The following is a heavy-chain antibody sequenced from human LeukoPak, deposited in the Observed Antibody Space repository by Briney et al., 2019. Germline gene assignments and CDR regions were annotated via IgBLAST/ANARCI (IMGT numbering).Heavy chain of an antibody. Sequence: GSLRLSCAASGFTLSSYSMNWVRQAPGKGLEWVSYISSGSNTIYYADSVKGRFTISRDNAKNSLYLQMNSLRAEDTAVYYCARDPTRTYGSGTFDYWGQGTLVTVSS. V-gene: IGHV3-48*01. CDR2: ISSGSNTI. CDR1: GFTLSSYS. J-gene: IGHJ4*02. D-gene: IGHD3-10*01. CDR3: ARDPTRTYGSGTFDY.